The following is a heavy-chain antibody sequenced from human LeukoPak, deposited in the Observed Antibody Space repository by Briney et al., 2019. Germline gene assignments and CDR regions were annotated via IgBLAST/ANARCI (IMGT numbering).Heavy chain of an antibody. CDR3: ARAPGLRRGVDYYYYMDV. CDR2: INHSGST. V-gene: IGHV4-34*01. J-gene: IGHJ6*03. D-gene: IGHD4-17*01. Sequence: SETLSLTCAVYGGSFSGYYWSWIRQPPGKGLEWIGEINHSGSTNYNPSLKSRVTISVDTSKNQFSLKLSSVTAADTAVYYCARAPGLRRGVDYYYYMDVWGKGTTVTVSS. CDR1: GGSFSGYY.